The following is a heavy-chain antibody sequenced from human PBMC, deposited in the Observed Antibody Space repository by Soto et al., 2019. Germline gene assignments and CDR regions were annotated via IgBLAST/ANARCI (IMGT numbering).Heavy chain of an antibody. J-gene: IGHJ5*02. CDR1: GGTFSSYA. V-gene: IGHV1-69*01. CDR2: IIPIFGTA. Sequence: QVQLVQSGAEVKKPGSSVKVSCKASGGTFSSYAISWVRQAPGQGLEWMGGIIPIFGTANYAQKFQGRVKITADESTSTAYMELSSLRSEDTAVYYCARALRLTVTTFANWFDPWGQGTLVTVSS. CDR3: ARALRLTVTTFANWFDP. D-gene: IGHD4-17*01.